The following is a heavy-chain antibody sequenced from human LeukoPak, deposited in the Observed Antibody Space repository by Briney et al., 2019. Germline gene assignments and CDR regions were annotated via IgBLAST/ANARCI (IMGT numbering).Heavy chain of an antibody. CDR3: ARGGDYYDSSGYYYVYFDY. D-gene: IGHD3-22*01. V-gene: IGHV4-4*07. CDR2: IYTSGST. J-gene: IGHJ4*02. Sequence: SETLSLTCTVSGGSISSYYWRWIRQPAGRALEWIGRIYTSGSTNYNPSLKSPVTLSVDQSKNQFSLKLSSVTAADTAVYYCARGGDYYDSSGYYYVYFDYWGQGTLVTVSS. CDR1: GGSISSYY.